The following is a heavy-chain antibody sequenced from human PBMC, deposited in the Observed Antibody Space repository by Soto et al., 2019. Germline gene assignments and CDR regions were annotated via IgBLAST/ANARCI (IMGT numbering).Heavy chain of an antibody. D-gene: IGHD2-15*01. Sequence: GGSLRLSCAASGFTFSSYAMHWVRQAPGKGLEWVAVISYDGSNKYYADSVKGRFTISRDNSKNTLYLQMNSLRAEDTAVYYCARDQQDIVVWTFDYWRQGTLVSVS. CDR3: ARDQQDIVVWTFDY. CDR1: GFTFSSYA. V-gene: IGHV3-30-3*01. CDR2: ISYDGSNK. J-gene: IGHJ4*02.